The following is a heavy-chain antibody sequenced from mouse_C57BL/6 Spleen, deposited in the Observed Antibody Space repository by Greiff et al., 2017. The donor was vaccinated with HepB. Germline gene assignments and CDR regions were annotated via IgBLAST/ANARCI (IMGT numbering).Heavy chain of an antibody. CDR3: ARFSTGSSYGWFAY. J-gene: IGHJ3*01. Sequence: EVQLQQSGPVLVKPGASVKMSCKASGYTFTDYYMNWVKQSHGKSLEWIGVINPYNGGTSYNQKFKGKATLTVDKSSSTAYLELNSLTSEDSAVYYCARFSTGSSYGWFAYWGQGTLVTVSA. V-gene: IGHV1-19*01. CDR2: INPYNGGT. D-gene: IGHD1-1*01. CDR1: GYTFTDYY.